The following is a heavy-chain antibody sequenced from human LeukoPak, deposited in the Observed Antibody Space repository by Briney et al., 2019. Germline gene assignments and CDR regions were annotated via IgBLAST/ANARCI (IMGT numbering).Heavy chain of an antibody. J-gene: IGHJ4*02. Sequence: GASLKISCKGSGYSFTSYWIGWVRLMPGKGLEWMGIIYPGDSDTRYSPSFQGQVTISADKSISTAYLQWSSLKASDTAMYYCARPRTPYYYDSSGYDNSFDYWGQGTLVTVSS. CDR3: ARPRTPYYYDSSGYDNSFDY. D-gene: IGHD3-22*01. V-gene: IGHV5-51*01. CDR1: GYSFTSYW. CDR2: IYPGDSDT.